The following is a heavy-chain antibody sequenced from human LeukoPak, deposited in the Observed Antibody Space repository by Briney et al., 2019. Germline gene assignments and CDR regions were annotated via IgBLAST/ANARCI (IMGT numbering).Heavy chain of an antibody. V-gene: IGHV3-7*01. Sequence: PGGSLRLSCAASGFTFSSYWMSWVRQAPGKGLEWVANIKQDGSEKYYVDSVKGRFTISRDNAKNSLYLQMNSLRAEDTAVYYCAKVSDILTGYTYYFDYWGQGTLVTVSS. CDR3: AKVSDILTGYTYYFDY. J-gene: IGHJ4*02. D-gene: IGHD3-9*01. CDR2: IKQDGSEK. CDR1: GFTFSSYW.